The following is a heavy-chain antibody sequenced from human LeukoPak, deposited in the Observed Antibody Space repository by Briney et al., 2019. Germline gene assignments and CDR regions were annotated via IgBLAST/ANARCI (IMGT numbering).Heavy chain of an antibody. CDR3: AIRVNWNDVGLDCFDI. CDR2: NYYSGIT. D-gene: IGHD1-20*01. CDR1: GGSISSTSYY. J-gene: IGHJ3*02. Sequence: SETLSLTCTVSGGSISSTSYYWVWIRQPPGKGLEWIGSNYYSGITYSNPSLESRVTISVATSKNQFSLKLSSVTAADTAVYCCAIRVNWNDVGLDCFDIWGQGTRVTVSP. V-gene: IGHV4-39*01.